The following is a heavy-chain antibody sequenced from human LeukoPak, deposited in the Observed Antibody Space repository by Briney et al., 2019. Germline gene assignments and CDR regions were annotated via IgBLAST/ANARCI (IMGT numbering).Heavy chain of an antibody. J-gene: IGHJ3*02. V-gene: IGHV3-53*01. Sequence: GGSLRLSCAASGFTVSSNYMSWVRQAPGKGLEWVSVITGSGDSTWYADSVKGRFTISRDNSKNTLYLQMNSLRAEDTAVYYCARAIVVVTAGAFDIWGQGTMVTVSS. CDR3: ARAIVVVTAGAFDI. D-gene: IGHD3-22*01. CDR1: GFTVSSNY. CDR2: ITGSGDST.